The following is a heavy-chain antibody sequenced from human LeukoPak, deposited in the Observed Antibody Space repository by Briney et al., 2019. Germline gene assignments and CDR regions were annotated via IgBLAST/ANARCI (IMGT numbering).Heavy chain of an antibody. CDR3: ARENPGSYRYDY. CDR1: GFTFSSYS. Sequence: PGGSLRLSCAASGFTFSSYSMNWVRQAPGKGLEWVSSISSSSSYIYYADSVKGRFTISRDNAKNSLYLQMNSLRAEDTAVYYCARENPGSYRYDYWGQGTLVTVSS. J-gene: IGHJ4*02. V-gene: IGHV3-21*01. CDR2: ISSSSSYI. D-gene: IGHD1-26*01.